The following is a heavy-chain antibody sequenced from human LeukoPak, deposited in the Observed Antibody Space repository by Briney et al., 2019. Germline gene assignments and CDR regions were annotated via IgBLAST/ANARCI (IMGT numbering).Heavy chain of an antibody. J-gene: IGHJ5*02. CDR3: ARVVVAALTNWFDP. CDR1: GGTFSSYA. CDR2: IIPILGIA. V-gene: IGHV1-69*04. D-gene: IGHD2-15*01. Sequence: ASVKVSCTASGGTFSSYAISWVRQAPGQGLEWMGRIIPILGIANYAQKFQGRVTITADKSTSTAYMGLSSLRSEDTAVYYCARVVVAALTNWFDPWGQGTLVTVSS.